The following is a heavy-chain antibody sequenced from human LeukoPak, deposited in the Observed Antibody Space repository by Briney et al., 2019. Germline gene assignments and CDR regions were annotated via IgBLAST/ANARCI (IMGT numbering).Heavy chain of an antibody. V-gene: IGHV1-2*02. D-gene: IGHD3-10*01. CDR2: INPNSGGT. Sequence: APVKVSCKASGYTFTGYYMHWVRQAPGQGLEWMGWINPNSGGTNYAQKFQGRVTMTRDTSISTAYMELSRLRSEDTAVYYCARDSPGGGVDYWGQGTLVTVSS. CDR3: ARDSPGGGVDY. J-gene: IGHJ4*02. CDR1: GYTFTGYY.